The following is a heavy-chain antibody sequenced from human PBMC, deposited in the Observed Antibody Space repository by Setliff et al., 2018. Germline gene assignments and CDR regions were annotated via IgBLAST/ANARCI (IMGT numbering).Heavy chain of an antibody. CDR2: IIHSGST. J-gene: IGHJ3*02. V-gene: IGHV4-34*12. CDR1: GGSFSGYY. Sequence: LSLTCAVYGGSFSGYYWSWIRQPPGKRLEWIGEIIHSGSTNYNPSLKSRVTISMDTSKNQFSLKVSSVTAADTAVYYCILIGSSADAFDIWGQGTMVTVSS. D-gene: IGHD6-19*01. CDR3: ILIGSSADAFDI.